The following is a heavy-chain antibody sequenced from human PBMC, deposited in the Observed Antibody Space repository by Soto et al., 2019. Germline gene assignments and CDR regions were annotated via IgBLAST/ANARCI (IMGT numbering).Heavy chain of an antibody. D-gene: IGHD2-21*01. Sequence: LRLSFAASGFTFSSYEMNWVRQAPGKGLEWVSYISSSGSTIYYADSVKGRFTISRDNAKNSLYLQMNSLRAEDTAVYYCARDKDWAYYFDYWGQGTLVTVSS. CDR1: GFTFSSYE. CDR3: ARDKDWAYYFDY. CDR2: ISSSGSTI. V-gene: IGHV3-48*03. J-gene: IGHJ4*02.